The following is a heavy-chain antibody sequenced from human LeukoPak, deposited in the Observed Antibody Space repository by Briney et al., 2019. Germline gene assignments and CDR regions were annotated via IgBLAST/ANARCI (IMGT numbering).Heavy chain of an antibody. CDR2: INYSGST. D-gene: IGHD5-18*01. J-gene: IGHJ4*02. Sequence: PSETLSLTCTVSGGSISSSSYYWGWIRQPPGKGLEWMGSINYSGSTYHNPSLKSRVTISVDTSKNQFSLKLSSVTAADTAVFYCARQGIRGYNYDYERGSYFDNWGQGTLVTVSS. CDR3: ARQGIRGYNYDYERGSYFDN. V-gene: IGHV4-39*07. CDR1: GGSISSSSYY.